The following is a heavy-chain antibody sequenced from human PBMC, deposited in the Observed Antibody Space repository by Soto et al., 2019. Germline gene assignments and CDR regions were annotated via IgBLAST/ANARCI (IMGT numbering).Heavy chain of an antibody. J-gene: IGHJ4*02. Sequence: VQLMQSGAEVKKPGSSVKVSCKASGGTFSSHSINWVRQAPGQGLEWMGGIITLFGTSNYAQNFQGRVTITADQSTSTAYMELNSLTSDDTAVYYCAREVGYGDFSAALLHWGQGTLVTVSS. CDR1: GGTFSSHS. CDR2: IITLFGTS. CDR3: AREVGYGDFSAALLH. V-gene: IGHV1-69*01. D-gene: IGHD2-21*02.